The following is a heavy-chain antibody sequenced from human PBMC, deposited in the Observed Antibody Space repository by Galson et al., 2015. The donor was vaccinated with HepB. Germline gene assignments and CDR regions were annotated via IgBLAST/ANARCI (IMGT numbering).Heavy chain of an antibody. CDR3: SRTLPGIDLDY. J-gene: IGHJ4*02. V-gene: IGHV3-72*01. CDR2: VRHKARWYTT. CDR1: GFTFSDYY. Sequence: SLRLSCAASGFTFSDYYMEWARQAPGKGLEWVGRVRHKARWYTTDYVASVEGRFTISRDDSKNSLYLQMDSLKTEDPAVYYCSRTLPGIDLDYWGQGTLVTVSS. D-gene: IGHD3-3*02.